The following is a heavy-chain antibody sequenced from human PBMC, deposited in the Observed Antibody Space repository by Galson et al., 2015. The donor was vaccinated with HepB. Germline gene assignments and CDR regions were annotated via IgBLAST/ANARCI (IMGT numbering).Heavy chain of an antibody. CDR1: GGSISSGGYY. CDR3: ARARGVYCSGGSCYSGWFDP. D-gene: IGHD2-15*01. CDR2: IYYSGST. Sequence: TLSLTCTVSGGSISSGGYYWSRIRQHPGKGLEWIGYIYYSGSTYYNPSLKSRVTISVDTSKNQFSLKLSSVTAADTAVYYCARARGVYCSGGSCYSGWFDPWGQGTLVTVSS. V-gene: IGHV4-31*03. J-gene: IGHJ5*02.